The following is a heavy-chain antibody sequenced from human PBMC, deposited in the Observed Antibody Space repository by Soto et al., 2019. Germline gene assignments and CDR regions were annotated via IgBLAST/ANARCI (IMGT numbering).Heavy chain of an antibody. Sequence: SETLSLTCTVSGGSISSGDYYWSWIRQPPGKGLEWIGYIYYSGSTYYNPSLKSRVTISVDTSKNQFSLKLSSVTAADTAVYYCVTRVVPDRARFGPWGQGTLVTVSS. CDR3: VTRVVPDRARFGP. V-gene: IGHV4-30-4*01. CDR2: IYYSGST. D-gene: IGHD2-2*01. J-gene: IGHJ5*02. CDR1: GGSISSGDYY.